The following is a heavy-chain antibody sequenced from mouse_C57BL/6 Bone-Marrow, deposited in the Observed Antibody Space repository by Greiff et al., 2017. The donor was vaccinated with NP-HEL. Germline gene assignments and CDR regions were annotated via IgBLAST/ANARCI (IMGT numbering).Heavy chain of an antibody. CDR1: GYAFSSSW. D-gene: IGHD2-1*01. CDR3: ARKDGNYDY. V-gene: IGHV1-82*01. Sequence: VKLQESGPELVKPGASVKISCKASGYAFSSSWMNWVKQRPGEGLEWIGRIYPGDGDTNYNGKFKGKATLTADKSSSTAYMQLSSLTSEDSAVYFCARKDGNYDYGGQGTTLTVSS. CDR2: IYPGDGDT. J-gene: IGHJ2*01.